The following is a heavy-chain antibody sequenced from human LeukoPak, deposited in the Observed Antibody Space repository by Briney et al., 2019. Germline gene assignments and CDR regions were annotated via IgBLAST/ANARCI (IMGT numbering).Heavy chain of an antibody. V-gene: IGHV4-38-2*02. J-gene: IGHJ5*02. Sequence: SETLSLTCTVSAYSISNGFLWGWIRQPPGKGLEWIASIYHSGTTYYNPSLKSRITASVDTSKNQFSLKLSSATAADTAIHYCTRLSHVAGAAKVSWFDPWGQGTLVTVSS. CDR3: TRLSHVAGAAKVSWFDP. CDR2: IYHSGTT. D-gene: IGHD1-26*01. CDR1: AYSISNGFL.